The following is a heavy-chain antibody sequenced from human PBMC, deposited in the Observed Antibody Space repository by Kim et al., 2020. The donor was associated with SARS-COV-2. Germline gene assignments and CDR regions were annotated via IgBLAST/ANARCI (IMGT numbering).Heavy chain of an antibody. J-gene: IGHJ2*01. D-gene: IGHD2-2*01. Sequence: HKDRGTISVDTSKNQFSLRLSSVTAADTAVYYCARIAYCSSTSCYWYFDLWGRGTLVTVSS. CDR3: ARIAYCSSTSCYWYFDL. V-gene: IGHV4-30-2*04.